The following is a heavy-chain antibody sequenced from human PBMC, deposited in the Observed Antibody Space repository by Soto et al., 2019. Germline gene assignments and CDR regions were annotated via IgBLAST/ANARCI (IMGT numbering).Heavy chain of an antibody. V-gene: IGHV4-34*01. D-gene: IGHD3-3*01. Sequence: QVQLQQWGAGLLKPSETLSLTCAVYGGSFSGYYWSWIRQPPGKGLEWIGEINHSGSTNYNPSLKSRRTLSVDTSKNQFSLKLSSVTAADTAVYYCARGERPGYDFWSGYYTGFYFDYWGQGTLVTVSS. J-gene: IGHJ4*02. CDR1: GGSFSGYY. CDR3: ARGERPGYDFWSGYYTGFYFDY. CDR2: INHSGST.